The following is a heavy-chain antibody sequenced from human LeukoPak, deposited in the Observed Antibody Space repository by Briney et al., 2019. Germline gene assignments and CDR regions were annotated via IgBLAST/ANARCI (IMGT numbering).Heavy chain of an antibody. Sequence: SETLSLTCTVSGGSISTYYWSWIRQPPGKGLEWIGYIYYSGSTNYNPSLKSRVTISVDTSKNQFSLKLSSVTAADTAVYYCARVGDYALKDWGQGTLVTVSS. J-gene: IGHJ4*02. CDR3: ARVGDYALKD. CDR1: GGSISTYY. D-gene: IGHD3-16*01. V-gene: IGHV4-59*01. CDR2: IYYSGST.